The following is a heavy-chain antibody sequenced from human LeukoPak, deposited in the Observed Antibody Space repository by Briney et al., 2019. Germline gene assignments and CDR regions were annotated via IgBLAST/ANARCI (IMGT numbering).Heavy chain of an antibody. Sequence: ASVKVSCKASGYTFTSYDINWVRQATGQGLEWMGWMNPNSGNTGYAQKFQGRVTMTRDTSISTAYMELSRLRSDDTAVYYCARGSQAAADFDPWGQGTLVTVSS. J-gene: IGHJ5*02. CDR1: GYTFTSYD. CDR3: ARGSQAAADFDP. D-gene: IGHD6-13*01. CDR2: MNPNSGNT. V-gene: IGHV1-8*01.